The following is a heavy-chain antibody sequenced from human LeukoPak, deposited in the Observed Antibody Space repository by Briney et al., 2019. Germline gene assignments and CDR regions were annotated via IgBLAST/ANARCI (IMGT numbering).Heavy chain of an antibody. Sequence: ASVKVSCKASGYTFTDYYMHWVRQAPGQGLEWMGWINPNSGGTNYAQKFQGRVTMTRDTSTSTAYMELSSLRSDDTAVYFCAKDGKRATPFDYWGQGTLVTVSS. CDR3: AKDGKRATPFDY. CDR2: INPNSGGT. D-gene: IGHD1-26*01. CDR1: GYTFTDYY. V-gene: IGHV1-2*02. J-gene: IGHJ4*02.